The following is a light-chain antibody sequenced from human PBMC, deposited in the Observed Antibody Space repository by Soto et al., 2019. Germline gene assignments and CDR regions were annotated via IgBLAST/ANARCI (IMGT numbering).Light chain of an antibody. J-gene: IGKJ2*02. CDR3: QQYSSSST. V-gene: IGKV3-20*01. Sequence: EIVLTQSPGTLSLSPGERATLSCRASQSVTSNYLAWYQQKPGQAPRLLIFGASGRSTGVPDRFSGSGSGTDFILTISILEPEDFALYYRQQYSSSSTFGQGTRLEIK. CDR2: GAS. CDR1: QSVTSNY.